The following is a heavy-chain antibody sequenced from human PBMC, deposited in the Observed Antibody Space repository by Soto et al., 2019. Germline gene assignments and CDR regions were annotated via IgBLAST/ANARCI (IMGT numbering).Heavy chain of an antibody. CDR3: VRGWYGDY. J-gene: IGHJ4*02. CDR2: ISAHNGNT. CDR1: GYTFTSYG. V-gene: IGHV1-18*01. D-gene: IGHD2-15*01. Sequence: QVHLVQSGAEVKKPGASVKVSCNASGYTFTSYGITWVRQAPGQGLEWMGWISAHNGNTDYAQKLQGRVIVTRDTSTSTAYMELRSLISDDTAVYYCVRGWYGDYWGQGALVTVSS.